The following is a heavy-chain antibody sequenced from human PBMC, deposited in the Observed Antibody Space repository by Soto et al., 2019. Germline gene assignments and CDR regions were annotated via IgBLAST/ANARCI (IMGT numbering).Heavy chain of an antibody. J-gene: IGHJ4*02. CDR3: ARGPSSGYYYIDY. Sequence: GASVKVSCKASGGTFSSYAISWVRQAPGQGLEWMGGIIPIFGTANYAQKFQGRVTITADESTSTAYMELSSLRSEDTAVYYCARGPSSGYYYIDYWXQGTLVTVSS. V-gene: IGHV1-69*13. CDR1: GGTFSSYA. D-gene: IGHD3-22*01. CDR2: IIPIFGTA.